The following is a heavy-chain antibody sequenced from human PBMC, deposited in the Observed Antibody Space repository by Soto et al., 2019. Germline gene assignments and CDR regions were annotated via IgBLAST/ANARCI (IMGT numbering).Heavy chain of an antibody. CDR1: EFTFSAHW. D-gene: IGHD6-19*01. J-gene: IGHJ4*02. CDR3: SRGASDWHGIDY. Sequence: EVHLVESGGGLVQPGGSLRLSCTASEFTFSAHWMPWVRQAPGKGLMWVSRLNEDGSHTDHAESVKGRFTISRDNAKNTLFLQMNSRRAEDTAMYFCSRGASDWHGIDYWGEGTLVTVCS. CDR2: LNEDGSHT. V-gene: IGHV3-74*01.